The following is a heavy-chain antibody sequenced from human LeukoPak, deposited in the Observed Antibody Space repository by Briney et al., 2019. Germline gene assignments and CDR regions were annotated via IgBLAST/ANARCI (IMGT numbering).Heavy chain of an antibody. Sequence: PGGSLRLSCVVSGFTVSSNYMSWVRQAPGKGLEWVSVLYSGGNTYHADSVKGRFTISRDNSMNTLYLQMNSLRAEDTAVYYCAREGASSSFGYWGQGTLVTVSS. CDR1: GFTVSSNY. V-gene: IGHV3-53*01. J-gene: IGHJ4*02. CDR3: AREGASSSFGY. D-gene: IGHD6-13*01. CDR2: LYSGGNT.